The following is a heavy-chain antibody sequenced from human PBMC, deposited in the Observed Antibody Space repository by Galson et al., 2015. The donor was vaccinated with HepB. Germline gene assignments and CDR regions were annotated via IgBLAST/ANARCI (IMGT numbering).Heavy chain of an antibody. CDR1: GFTFSGSA. CDR2: IRSKATNYAA. J-gene: IGHJ4*02. V-gene: IGHV3-73*01. CDR3: VRSGDFSGYSSR. Sequence: SLRLSCAASGFTFSGSAIHWVRQASGKGPEWIGHIRSKATNYAALYVPSFKGRFTISRDDSKNMAYLHMRSLKTDDTAVYYCVRSGDFSGYSSRWGQGTLVTVSS. D-gene: IGHD6-13*01.